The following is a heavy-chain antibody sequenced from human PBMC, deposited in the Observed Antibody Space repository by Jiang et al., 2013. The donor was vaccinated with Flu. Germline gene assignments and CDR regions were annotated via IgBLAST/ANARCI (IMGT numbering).Heavy chain of an antibody. Sequence: VQLVESGGALVQPGGSLRLSCAASGFTFSSYWMSWIRQAPGKGLEWVANIKEDGSDEYYVDSVKGRFSISRDNAKNSLYLQMNSLRAEDTAVYYCARDLGYYDRSGYYSRGDYWGQGTLVTV. CDR2: IKEDGSDE. CDR1: GFTFSSYW. D-gene: IGHD3-22*01. CDR3: ARDLGYYDRSGYYSRGDY. V-gene: IGHV3-7*01. J-gene: IGHJ4*02.